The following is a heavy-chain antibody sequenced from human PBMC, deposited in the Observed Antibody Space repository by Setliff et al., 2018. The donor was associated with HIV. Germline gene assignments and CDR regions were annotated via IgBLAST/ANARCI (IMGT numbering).Heavy chain of an antibody. D-gene: IGHD3-22*01. V-gene: IGHV3-53*01. CDR1: GFTFSNAW. J-gene: IGHJ3*02. CDR2: IYSGGST. CDR3: AKDLYYYDDSGYYDAFDI. Sequence: GGSLRLSCAASGFTFSNAWMSWVRQAPGKGLEWVSVIYSGGSTYYADSVKGRFTISRDNSKNTLYLQMNSLRAEDTAVYYCAKDLYYYDDSGYYDAFDIWGQGT.